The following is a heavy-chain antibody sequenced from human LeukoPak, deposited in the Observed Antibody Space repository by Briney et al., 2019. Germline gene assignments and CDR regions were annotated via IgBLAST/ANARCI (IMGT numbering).Heavy chain of an antibody. CDR3: ARQYCSGGSCYQKPFDY. Sequence: SETLSLTCTVSGGSISSSSYYWGWIRQPPGKGLEWIGSIYYSGSTYYNPSLKSRVTISVDTSKNQFSLKLSSVTAADTAVYYCARQYCSGGSCYQKPFDYWGQGTLVTVSS. J-gene: IGHJ4*02. V-gene: IGHV4-39*01. CDR2: IYYSGST. D-gene: IGHD2-15*01. CDR1: GGSISSSSYY.